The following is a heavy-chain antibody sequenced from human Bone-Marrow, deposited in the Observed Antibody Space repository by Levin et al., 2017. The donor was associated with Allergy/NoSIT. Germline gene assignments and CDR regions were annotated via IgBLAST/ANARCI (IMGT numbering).Heavy chain of an antibody. V-gene: IGHV4-4*02. CDR1: GGSISSSNW. J-gene: IGHJ5*02. CDR3: ARDKIAAAGTGEFDP. CDR2: IYHSGST. D-gene: IGHD6-13*01. Sequence: PSETLSLTCAVSGGSISSSNWWSWVRQPPGKGLEWIGEIYHSGSTNYNPSLKSRVTISVDKSKNQFSLKLSSVTAADTAVYYCARDKIAAAGTGEFDPWGQGTLVTVSS.